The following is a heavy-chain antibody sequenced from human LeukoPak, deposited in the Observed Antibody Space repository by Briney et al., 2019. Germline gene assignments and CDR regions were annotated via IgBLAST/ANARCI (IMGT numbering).Heavy chain of an antibody. V-gene: IGHV1-69*13. CDR3: ARDRSSGWYGYRGFGY. Sequence: ASVKVSCKASGGTFISYAISWVRQAPGQGLEWMGGIIPIFGTANYAQKFQGRVTITADESTSTAYMELSSLRSEDTAVYYCARDRSSGWYGYRGFGYWGQGTLVTVSS. J-gene: IGHJ4*02. CDR2: IIPIFGTA. D-gene: IGHD6-19*01. CDR1: GGTFISYA.